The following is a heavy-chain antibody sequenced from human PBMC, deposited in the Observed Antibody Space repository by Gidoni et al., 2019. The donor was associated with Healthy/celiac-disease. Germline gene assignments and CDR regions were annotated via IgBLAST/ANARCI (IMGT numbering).Heavy chain of an antibody. D-gene: IGHD6-13*01. CDR2: ISWNSGTI. CDR1: GFTFNDYA. Sequence: EVQLVESGGGLVQPGRSLRLSCAASGFTFNDYAMHWVRQAPGKGLEWVSGISWNSGTIGYADSVKGRFTISRDNAKNSLYLQMISLRAEDTALYYCAKSAAAGTDHLNNWFDPWGQGTLVTVSS. V-gene: IGHV3-9*01. CDR3: AKSAAAGTDHLNNWFDP. J-gene: IGHJ5*02.